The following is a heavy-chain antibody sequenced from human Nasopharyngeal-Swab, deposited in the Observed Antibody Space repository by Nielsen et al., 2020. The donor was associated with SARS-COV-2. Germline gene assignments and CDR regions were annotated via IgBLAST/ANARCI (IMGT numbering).Heavy chain of an antibody. CDR2: IYYSGST. V-gene: IGHV4-31*03. D-gene: IGHD5-18*01. Sequence: SETLSLTCTVSGGSISSGGYYWSWIRQHPGKGLEWIGYIYYSGSTYYNPSLKSRVTISVDTSKNQFSLKLSSVTAADTAVYYCARDSGPGYSYGSFDYWGQGTLVTVSS. J-gene: IGHJ4*02. CDR3: ARDSGPGYSYGSFDY. CDR1: GGSISSGGYY.